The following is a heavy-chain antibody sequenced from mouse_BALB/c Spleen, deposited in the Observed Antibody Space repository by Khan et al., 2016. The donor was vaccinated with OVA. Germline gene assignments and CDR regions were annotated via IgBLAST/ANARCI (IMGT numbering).Heavy chain of an antibody. D-gene: IGHD2-1*01. Sequence: QIQLVQSGPELKKPGETVKISCKASGYTLTNYGMNWVKQAPGKGLKWMGWINTYTGEATYADDFKGRFAFSLDTSASTASLQIYNLKNEDTATYFCTRSNGNYWFAYWGQGTLVTVSA. CDR3: TRSNGNYWFAY. J-gene: IGHJ3*01. CDR2: INTYTGEA. V-gene: IGHV9-3-1*01. CDR1: GYTLTNYG.